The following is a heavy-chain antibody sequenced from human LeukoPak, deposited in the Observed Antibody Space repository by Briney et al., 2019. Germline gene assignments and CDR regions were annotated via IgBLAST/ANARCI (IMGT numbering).Heavy chain of an antibody. CDR1: GFTFSDYY. D-gene: IGHD5-12*01. J-gene: IGHJ4*02. CDR3: ASDSGYGGYDY. V-gene: IGHV3-11*01. Sequence: PGGSLRLSCAASGFTFSDYYMNWIRQAPGKGLEWVSYISRSGSTTYYADSVEGRFIISRDNAKNSLYLQMNSLRAEDTALYYCASDSGYGGYDYWGQGSLVTVSS. CDR2: ISRSGSTT.